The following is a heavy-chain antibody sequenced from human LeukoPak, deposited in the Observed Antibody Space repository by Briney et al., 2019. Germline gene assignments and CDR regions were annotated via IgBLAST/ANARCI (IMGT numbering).Heavy chain of an antibody. Sequence: PGGSLRLSCAASGFXFSSFGIHWVRQAPGKGLEWVAIIWYDGSNKYYADSVRGRFTISRDNSKNTLYLQMNSLRAEDTAVYYCARSDYYDSSGSLGYWGQGTLVTVSS. V-gene: IGHV3-33*01. CDR3: ARSDYYDSSGSLGY. D-gene: IGHD3-22*01. CDR1: GFXFSSFG. CDR2: IWYDGSNK. J-gene: IGHJ4*02.